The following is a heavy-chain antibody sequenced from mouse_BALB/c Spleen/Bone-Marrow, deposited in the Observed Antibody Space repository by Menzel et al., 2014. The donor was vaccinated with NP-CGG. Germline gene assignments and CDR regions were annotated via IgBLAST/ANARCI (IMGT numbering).Heavy chain of an antibody. Sequence: VKLMESGPGLVTPSQSLSITCTVSGFSLTSYGVHWVRQPPGKGLEWLGAIWAGGSTNNNSALMSSLSISKANFKGEVFIKMNYLQTNDIAMYDCAIYYDYDYAMDYWGRGTSVTVSS. J-gene: IGHJ4*01. CDR3: AIYYDYDYAMDY. CDR2: IWAGGST. V-gene: IGHV2-9*02. CDR1: GFSLTSYG. D-gene: IGHD2-4*01.